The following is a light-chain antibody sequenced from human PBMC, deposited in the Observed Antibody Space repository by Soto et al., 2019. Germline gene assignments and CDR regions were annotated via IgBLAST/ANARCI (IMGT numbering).Light chain of an antibody. CDR2: LNSDGSH. CDR3: QTWGTGIHVV. Sequence: QLVLTQSPSASASLGASVTLTCTLSSGHSSYAIAWHQQQPETGPRHLMKLNSDGSHSKGDGIPDRFSGSSSGAERYLTISSLQSEDEADYYCQTWGTGIHVVFGGGTKLTVL. J-gene: IGLJ2*01. CDR1: SGHSSYA. V-gene: IGLV4-69*01.